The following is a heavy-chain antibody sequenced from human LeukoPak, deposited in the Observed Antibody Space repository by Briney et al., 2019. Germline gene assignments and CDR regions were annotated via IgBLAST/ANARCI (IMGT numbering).Heavy chain of an antibody. CDR2: INHSGST. CDR3: ARHCSGGSCYADY. J-gene: IGHJ4*02. CDR1: GGSFSGYY. D-gene: IGHD2-15*01. Sequence: PSETLSLTCAVYGGSFSGYYWSWIRQPPGKGLEWIGEINHSGSTKYNPSLKSRVTISVDTSKNQFSLKLSSVTAADTAVYYCARHCSGGSCYADYWGQGTLVTVSS. V-gene: IGHV4-34*01.